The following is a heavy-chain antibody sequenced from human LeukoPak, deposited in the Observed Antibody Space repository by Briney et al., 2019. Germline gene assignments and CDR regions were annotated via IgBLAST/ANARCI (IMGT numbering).Heavy chain of an antibody. J-gene: IGHJ4*02. CDR2: ISYDGSNK. D-gene: IGHD4-17*01. Sequence: GRSLRLSRAASGCTFSSYRMHWVRQAPGKGLEWVAVISYDGSNKYYADSVKGRFTISRDNSKNTLYLQMNSLRAEDTAVYYCAKSRGGDYGVGGDYWGQGTLVTVSS. CDR1: GCTFSSYR. V-gene: IGHV3-30*18. CDR3: AKSRGGDYGVGGDY.